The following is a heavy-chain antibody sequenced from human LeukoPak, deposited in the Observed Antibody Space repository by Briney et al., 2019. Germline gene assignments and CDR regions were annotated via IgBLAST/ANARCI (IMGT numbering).Heavy chain of an antibody. CDR2: IRYDGSNK. CDR3: ARATRNGRAAAGYYYYMDV. CDR1: GFTFSSYG. V-gene: IGHV3-30*02. Sequence: GGSLRLSCAASGFTFSSYGMHWVRQAPGKGLEWVAFIRYDGSNKYYADSVKGRFTISRDNSKNTLYLQMNSLRAEDTAVYYCARATRNGRAAAGYYYYMDVWGKGTTVTISS. D-gene: IGHD6-13*01. J-gene: IGHJ6*03.